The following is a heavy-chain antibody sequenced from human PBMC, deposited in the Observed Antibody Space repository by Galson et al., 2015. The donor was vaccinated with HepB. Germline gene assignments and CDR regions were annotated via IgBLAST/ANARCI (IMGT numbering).Heavy chain of an antibody. CDR3: AIGGVGSYFGY. CDR1: GFTFSNYA. J-gene: IGHJ4*02. CDR2: SSGSGGRT. V-gene: IGHV3-23*01. Sequence: SLRLSCAASGFTFSNYAMSWVRQAPGKGLEWVSVSSGSGGRTYYADSVRGRFTISRDNSKNTLYLQMNSLRAEDTAVYFCAIGGVGSYFGYWGQGTLVTVSS. D-gene: IGHD3-10*01.